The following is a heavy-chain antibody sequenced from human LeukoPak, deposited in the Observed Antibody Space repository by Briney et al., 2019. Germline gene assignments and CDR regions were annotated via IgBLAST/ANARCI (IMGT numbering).Heavy chain of an antibody. J-gene: IGHJ3*02. Sequence: PGGSLRLSCAASGFTFSDYYMSWIRQAPGKGLEWVSVIYSGGSTYYADSVKGRFTISRDNSKNTLYLQMNSLRAEDTAVYYCAREDSGSYYGAFDIWGQGTMVTVSS. CDR3: AREDSGSYYGAFDI. D-gene: IGHD1-26*01. CDR2: IYSGGST. CDR1: GFTFSDYY. V-gene: IGHV3-66*02.